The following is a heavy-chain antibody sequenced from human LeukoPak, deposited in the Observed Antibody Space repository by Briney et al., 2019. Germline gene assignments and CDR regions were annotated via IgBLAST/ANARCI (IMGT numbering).Heavy chain of an antibody. D-gene: IGHD6-19*01. J-gene: IGHJ4*02. CDR1: GFTVSRNY. CDR3: ASSEAVAGTGNFDY. CDR2: IYSGGST. V-gene: IGHV3-53*01. Sequence: PGGSLRLSCAASGFTVSRNYMSWVRQAPGKGLEWVSVIYSGGSTYYADSVKGRFTVSRDNSKNTLYLQMNSLRAEDTAVYYCASSEAVAGTGNFDYWGQEILVTVSS.